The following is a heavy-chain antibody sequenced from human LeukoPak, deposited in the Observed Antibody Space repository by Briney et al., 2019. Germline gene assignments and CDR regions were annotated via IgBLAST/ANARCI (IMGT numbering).Heavy chain of an antibody. CDR2: IYYSGST. CDR1: GGSFSGYY. V-gene: IGHV4-59*01. Sequence: SETLSLTCAVYGGSFSGYYWSWIRQPPGKGLEWIGYIYYSGSTNYNPSLKSRVTISVDTSKNQFSLKLSSVTAADTAVYYCARVEWELGYFDYWGQGALVTVSS. J-gene: IGHJ4*02. D-gene: IGHD1-26*01. CDR3: ARVEWELGYFDY.